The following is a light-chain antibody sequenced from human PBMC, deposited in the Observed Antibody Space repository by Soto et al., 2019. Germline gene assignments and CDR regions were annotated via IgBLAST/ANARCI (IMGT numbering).Light chain of an antibody. CDR2: GAS. CDR1: QSVRGN. Sequence: EIVMTQSPATLSVSPGGRPTVSCRSSQSVRGNLAWYQQKPGQSPRLLIYGASSRATGIPARFSGSGSGTEFTLTISSLQSEDFAVYYCQQYNNWPFITFGQGTRLEIK. J-gene: IGKJ5*01. CDR3: QQYNNWPFIT. V-gene: IGKV3-15*01.